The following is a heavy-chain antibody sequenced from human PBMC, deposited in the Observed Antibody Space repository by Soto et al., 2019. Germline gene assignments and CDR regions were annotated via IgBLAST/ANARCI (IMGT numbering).Heavy chain of an antibody. V-gene: IGHV4-34*01. CDR3: ARATSITMIVVVTGPNYGMDV. D-gene: IGHD3-22*01. CDR1: GGSFSGYY. CDR2: INHSGST. Sequence: PSETLLTCAVYGGSFSGYYWSWIRQPPGKGLEWIGEINHSGSTNYNPSLKSRVTISVDTSKNQFSLKLSSVTAADTAVYYCARATSITMIVVVTGPNYGMDVWGQGTTVTVSS. J-gene: IGHJ6*02.